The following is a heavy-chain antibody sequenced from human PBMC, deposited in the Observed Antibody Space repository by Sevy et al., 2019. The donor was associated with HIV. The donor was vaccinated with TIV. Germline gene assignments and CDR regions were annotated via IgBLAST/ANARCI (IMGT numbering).Heavy chain of an antibody. J-gene: IGHJ6*02. V-gene: IGHV1-69*13. CDR1: GGTFSKYA. CDR2: IIPIFGTA. Sequence: ASVKVSSKASGGTFSKYAITWARQAPGQGLEWMGGIIPIFGTANYAQKVQGRVTITADESTSTAYMELSSLRSEDTAVYYCARDRGFSSTSEYGMDVWGQGTTVTVSS. D-gene: IGHD2-2*01. CDR3: ARDRGFSSTSEYGMDV.